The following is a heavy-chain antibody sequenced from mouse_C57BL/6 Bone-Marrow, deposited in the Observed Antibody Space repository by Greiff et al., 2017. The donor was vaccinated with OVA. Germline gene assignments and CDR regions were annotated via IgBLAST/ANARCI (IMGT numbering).Heavy chain of an antibody. D-gene: IGHD1-1*01. Sequence: QVQLQQPGAELVKPGASVKMSCKASGYTFTSYWITWVKQRPGQGLEWIGDIYPGSGSTNYNEKFKSKATLTVDTSSSIAYMQLSSLTSEDSAVYYCATPYYYGSRGDYFDYWGQGTTLTVSS. CDR1: GYTFTSYW. CDR3: ATPYYYGSRGDYFDY. CDR2: IYPGSGST. J-gene: IGHJ2*01. V-gene: IGHV1-55*01.